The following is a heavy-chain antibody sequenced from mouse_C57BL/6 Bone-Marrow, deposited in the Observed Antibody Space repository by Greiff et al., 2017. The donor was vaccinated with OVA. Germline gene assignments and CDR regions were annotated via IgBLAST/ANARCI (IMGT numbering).Heavy chain of an antibody. CDR2: ISNGGGST. V-gene: IGHV5-12*01. CDR3: ARHRYDPYFDV. Sequence: EVQRVESGGGLVQPGGSLTLSCAASGFTFSDYYMYWVRQTPEKRLEWVAYISNGGGSTYYPDTVKGRFTISRDNAKNTLYLQMSRLKSEDTAMYYCARHRYDPYFDVWGTGTTVTVSS. D-gene: IGHD2-3*01. CDR1: GFTFSDYY. J-gene: IGHJ1*03.